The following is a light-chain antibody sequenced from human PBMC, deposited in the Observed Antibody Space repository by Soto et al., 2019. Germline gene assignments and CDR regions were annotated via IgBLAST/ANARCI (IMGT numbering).Light chain of an antibody. J-gene: IGKJ4*01. CDR3: QEYNNAPLT. V-gene: IGKV1-27*01. Sequence: DILMTQSPSSLSASVGDRVTITCRASQDISNYLAWYQQIPGKVPKLLIYAASALQSGVPSRFSGSGSGADFTLTISSLQPEDVATYYCQEYNNAPLTFGGGTKVEI. CDR2: AAS. CDR1: QDISNY.